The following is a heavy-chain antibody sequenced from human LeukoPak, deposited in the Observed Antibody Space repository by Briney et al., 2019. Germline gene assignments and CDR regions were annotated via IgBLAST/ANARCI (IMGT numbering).Heavy chain of an antibody. Sequence: SETLSLTCTVSGGSISSYYWSWIRQPPGKGLEWVGYIYYSGSTNYNPSLKSRVNITVDTSKNQFSLKLRSVTAGDTAVNSCARKNYYDSSGYYDYWGQGTLVTVSS. CDR2: IYYSGST. J-gene: IGHJ4*02. CDR3: ARKNYYDSSGYYDY. D-gene: IGHD3-22*01. CDR1: GGSISSYY. V-gene: IGHV4-59*01.